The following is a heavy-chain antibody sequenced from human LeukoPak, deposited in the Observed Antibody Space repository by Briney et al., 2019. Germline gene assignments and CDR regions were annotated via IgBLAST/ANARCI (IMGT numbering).Heavy chain of an antibody. Sequence: GGSLRLSCAASGFTFSSYAMSWVRQAPGKGLEWVSAISGSGGSTYYADSVKGRFTISRDNSKNTLYLQMNSLRAEDTAVYYCAKDPRRFGELNWLDPWGQGTLVTVSS. CDR1: GFTFSSYA. J-gene: IGHJ5*02. CDR2: ISGSGGST. D-gene: IGHD3-10*01. V-gene: IGHV3-23*01. CDR3: AKDPRRFGELNWLDP.